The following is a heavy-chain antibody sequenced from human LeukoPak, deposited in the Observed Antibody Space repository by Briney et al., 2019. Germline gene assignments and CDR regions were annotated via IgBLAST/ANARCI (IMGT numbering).Heavy chain of an antibody. V-gene: IGHV4-34*01. J-gene: IGHJ4*02. CDR3: AREAGYYSSSWPDD. D-gene: IGHD6-13*01. CDR2: INHSGST. CDR1: GGSFSGYY. Sequence: SSETLSLTCAVYGGSFSGYYWSWIRQPPGKELEWIGEINHSGSTYYNPSLKSRVTISVDTSKNQFSLKLSSVTAADTAVYYCAREAGYYSSSWPDDWGQGTLVTVSS.